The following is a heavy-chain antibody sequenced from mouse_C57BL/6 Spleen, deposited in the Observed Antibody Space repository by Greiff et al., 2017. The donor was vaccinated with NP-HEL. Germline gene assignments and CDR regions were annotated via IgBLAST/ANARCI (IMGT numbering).Heavy chain of an antibody. D-gene: IGHD1-1*01. CDR1: GFTFSSYA. CDR2: ISSGGDYI. Sequence: EVKVVESGEGLVKPGGSLKLSCAASGFTFSSYAMSWVRQTPEKRLEWVAYISSGGDYIYYADTVKGRFTIARDNARNTLYLQMSSLKSEDTAMYYCTRGSSYNYAMDYWGQGTSVTVSS. J-gene: IGHJ4*01. CDR3: TRGSSYNYAMDY. V-gene: IGHV5-9-1*02.